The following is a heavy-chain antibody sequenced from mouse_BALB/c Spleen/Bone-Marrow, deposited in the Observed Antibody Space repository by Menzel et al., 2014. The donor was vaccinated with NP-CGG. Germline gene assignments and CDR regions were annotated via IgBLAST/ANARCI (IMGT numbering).Heavy chain of an antibody. CDR1: GISITTGNYR. Sequence: EVKLVESGPGLVKPSQTVSLTCTVTGISITTGNYRWSWIRQFPGNKLEWIGYIYYSGTITYNPSLTNRTTITRDTSKNQFFLEMNSLTAEDTATYYCARFYGNYFDYWGQGTTLTVSS. V-gene: IGHV3-5*02. D-gene: IGHD2-1*01. CDR3: ARFYGNYFDY. CDR2: IYYSGTI. J-gene: IGHJ2*01.